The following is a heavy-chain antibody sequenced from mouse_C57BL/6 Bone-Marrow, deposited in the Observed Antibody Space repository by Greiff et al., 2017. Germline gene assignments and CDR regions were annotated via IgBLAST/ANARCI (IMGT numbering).Heavy chain of an antibody. CDR2: ISSGGSYT. CDR3: ARPGSSYYFDY. D-gene: IGHD1-1*01. J-gene: IGHJ2*01. V-gene: IGHV5-6*01. Sequence: EVHLVESGGDLVKPGGSLKLSCAASGFTFSSYGMSWVRQTPDKRLEWVATISSGGSYTYYPDSVKGRFPISRDNAKNTLYLQMSSLKSEDTAMYYCARPGSSYYFDYWGQGTTLTVSS. CDR1: GFTFSSYG.